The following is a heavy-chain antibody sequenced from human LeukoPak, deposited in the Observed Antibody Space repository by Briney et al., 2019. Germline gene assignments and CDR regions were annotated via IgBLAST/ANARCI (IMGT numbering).Heavy chain of an antibody. Sequence: SETLSLTCTVSGGSISSSSYYWGWIRQPPGKGLEWIGSIYYSGSTYYNPSLKSRVTISVDTSKNQFSLKLSSVTAADTAVYYCARGRLMGYCSSTSCYNYYYYGMDVWGQGTTVTVSS. D-gene: IGHD2-2*02. CDR1: GGSISSSSYY. V-gene: IGHV4-39*01. CDR3: ARGRLMGYCSSTSCYNYYYYGMDV. CDR2: IYYSGST. J-gene: IGHJ6*02.